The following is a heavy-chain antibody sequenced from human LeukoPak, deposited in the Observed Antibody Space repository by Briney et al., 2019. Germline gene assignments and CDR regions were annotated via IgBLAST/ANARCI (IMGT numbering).Heavy chain of an antibody. D-gene: IGHD1-26*01. CDR1: GGSISSSSYY. Sequence: PSETLSLTCTVSGGSISSSSYYWGWIRQPPGKGLEWIGSIYYSGSTYYNPSLKSRVTISVDTSKNQFSLKLSSVTAADTAVYYCARDPGMGGPKSDAFDIWGQGTMVTVSS. CDR2: IYYSGST. CDR3: ARDPGMGGPKSDAFDI. J-gene: IGHJ3*02. V-gene: IGHV4-39*07.